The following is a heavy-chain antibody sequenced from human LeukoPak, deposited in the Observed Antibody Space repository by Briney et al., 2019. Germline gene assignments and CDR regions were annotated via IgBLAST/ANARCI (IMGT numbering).Heavy chain of an antibody. CDR2: INHSGST. D-gene: IGHD1-1*01. Sequence: SETLSLTCAVYGGSFSGYYWSWIRQPPVKGLEWIGEINHSGSTNYNPSLKSRVTISVDTSKNQFSLKLSSVTAADTAVYYCARARGTHWGQGTLVTVSS. J-gene: IGHJ4*02. CDR3: ARARGTH. CDR1: GGSFSGYY. V-gene: IGHV4-34*01.